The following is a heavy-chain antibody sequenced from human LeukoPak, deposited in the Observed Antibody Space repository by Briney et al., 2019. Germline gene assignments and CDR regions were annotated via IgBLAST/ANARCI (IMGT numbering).Heavy chain of an antibody. CDR2: ISSSSSYI. V-gene: IGHV3-21*01. CDR1: GFTFSSYS. D-gene: IGHD3-22*01. CDR3: ASSLRYDSSGYYSKGGYYYGMDV. J-gene: IGHJ6*02. Sequence: GGSLRLSCAASGFTFSSYSMNWVRQAPGKGLEWVSSISSSSSYIYYADSVKGRFTISRDNAKNSLCLQMNSLRAEDTAVYYCASSLRYDSSGYYSKGGYYYGMDVWGQGTTVTVSS.